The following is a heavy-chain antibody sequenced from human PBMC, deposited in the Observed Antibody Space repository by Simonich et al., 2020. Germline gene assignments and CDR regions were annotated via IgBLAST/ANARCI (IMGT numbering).Heavy chain of an antibody. J-gene: IGHJ3*02. D-gene: IGHD3-22*01. Sequence: GGGLVQPGGSLRLSCAASGFTFSSYAMSWVRQAPGKGLEWVSAISGSGGSTYYADSVKGRFTISRDNPKKKLYLQMHSLRAEDTAVYYCAKDLGERITMIVVVIDAFDIWGQGTMVTVSS. V-gene: IGHV3-23*01. CDR2: ISGSGGST. CDR3: AKDLGERITMIVVVIDAFDI. CDR1: GFTFSSYA.